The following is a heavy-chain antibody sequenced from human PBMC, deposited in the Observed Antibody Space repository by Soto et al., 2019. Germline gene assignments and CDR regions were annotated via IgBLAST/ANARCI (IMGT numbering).Heavy chain of an antibody. CDR2: IYPGDSDT. CDR3: ARPGFRWAFAFDI. V-gene: IGHV5-51*01. CDR1: GYSFTSYW. D-gene: IGHD1-26*01. Sequence: PGESLKISCKGSGYSFTSYWIGWVRQMPGKGLEWMGIIYPGDSDTRYSPSFQGQVTISADKSISTAYLQWSSLKAPDTAMYYCARPGFRWAFAFDIWGQGTMVTVSS. J-gene: IGHJ3*02.